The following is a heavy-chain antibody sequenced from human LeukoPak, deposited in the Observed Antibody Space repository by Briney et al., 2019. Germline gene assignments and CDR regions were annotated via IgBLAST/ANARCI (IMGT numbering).Heavy chain of an antibody. J-gene: IGHJ4*02. D-gene: IGHD6-13*01. V-gene: IGHV4-59*01. CDR3: ARGAMAAAGNFDY. CDR2: IYYSGST. Sequence: PSETLSLTCTVSGGSISSYYWSWIRQPPGKGLEWIGYIYYSGSTNYNPSLKSRVTISVGTSKNQFSLKLSSVTAADTAVYYCARGAMAAAGNFDYWGQGTLVTVSS. CDR1: GGSISSYY.